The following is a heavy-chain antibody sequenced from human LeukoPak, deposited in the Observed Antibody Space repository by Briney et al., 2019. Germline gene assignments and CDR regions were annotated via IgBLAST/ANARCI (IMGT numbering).Heavy chain of an antibody. V-gene: IGHV3-53*01. CDR3: ARESGSYLQ. D-gene: IGHD1-26*01. CDR1: GFTVSTNY. CDR2: INTGGYT. J-gene: IGHJ4*02. Sequence: GGSLRLSCAASGFTVSTNYMTWVRQAPGKGLDWVSIINTGGYTYYIDSVKGRFTISRNKSKNTLYLQMTFLNVEDTAVYYCARESGSYLQWGQGTLVTVSS.